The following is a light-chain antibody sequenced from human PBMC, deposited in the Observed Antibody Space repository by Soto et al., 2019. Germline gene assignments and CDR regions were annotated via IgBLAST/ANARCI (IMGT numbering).Light chain of an antibody. CDR3: ASWDDSLNGPV. CDR1: SSNIGGHF. V-gene: IGLV1-47*01. J-gene: IGLJ2*01. Sequence: QSVLTQPPSASGTPGQRVTISCSGSSSNIGGHFVYWYHQLPGTAPQLLIYRNDQRPSWVPDRFSASKSGTSASLAISGLRSEDEADYYCASWDDSLNGPVFGGGTKLTVL. CDR2: RND.